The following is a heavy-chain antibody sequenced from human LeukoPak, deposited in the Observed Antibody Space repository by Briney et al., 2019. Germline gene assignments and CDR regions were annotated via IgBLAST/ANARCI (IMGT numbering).Heavy chain of an antibody. CDR3: ASEIVGVPH. V-gene: IGHV1-2*02. J-gene: IGHJ4*02. Sequence: ASVKVSCKASGYTFIDYYMHWVRQAPGQGLEWMGCINPNSGGTNYAQRFQGRVTMTRGTSFSTAYMELSRLRSDDTAVYYCASEIVGVPHWGQGTLVTVSS. D-gene: IGHD1-26*01. CDR2: INPNSGGT. CDR1: GYTFIDYY.